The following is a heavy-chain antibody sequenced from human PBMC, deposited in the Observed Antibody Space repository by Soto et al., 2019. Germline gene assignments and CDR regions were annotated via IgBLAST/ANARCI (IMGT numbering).Heavy chain of an antibody. CDR2: ISAYNGNT. CDR1: GYTFTSYG. Sequence: QVQLVQSGAEVKKPGASVKVSCKASGYTFTSYGISWVRQAPGQGLEWMGGISAYNGNTNYAQKLQDRVTMTTDTSTSTAYMELRSLRSDDTAVYYCARDARSSSSPPRYYDYGMDVWGQGTTVTVSS. D-gene: IGHD6-6*01. CDR3: ARDARSSSSPPRYYDYGMDV. V-gene: IGHV1-18*04. J-gene: IGHJ6*02.